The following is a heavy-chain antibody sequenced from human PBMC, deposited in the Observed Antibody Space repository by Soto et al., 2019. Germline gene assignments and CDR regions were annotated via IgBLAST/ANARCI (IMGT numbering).Heavy chain of an antibody. CDR3: AKCYSGDSAHTYALDT. CDR1: GFTFSNYA. V-gene: IGHV3-23*01. D-gene: IGHD2-21*02. J-gene: IGHJ5*02. CDR2: ISSSGGST. Sequence: EVQLLESGGGLVQPGGSLRLSCAASGFTFSNYAMSWVRQAPGKGLEWVSAISSSGGSTYYADSVKGRFTISRDNSKNTLYLQMNSLSAEDTAVYYCAKCYSGDSAHTYALDTWGQGTLVTVSS.